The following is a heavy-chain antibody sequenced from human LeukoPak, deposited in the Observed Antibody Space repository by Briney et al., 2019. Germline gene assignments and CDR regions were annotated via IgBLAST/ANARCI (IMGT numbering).Heavy chain of an antibody. Sequence: GGSLRLSCAASGLTFRNYAMNWVRQAPGKGLEWVSSISGSGGGTFYADSVKGRFTISRDDAENSLYLQMNSLRAEDTAVYFCARRGTIFGVVSSFDYWGQGTLVTVSS. D-gene: IGHD3-3*01. CDR3: ARRGTIFGVVSSFDY. V-gene: IGHV3-23*01. CDR1: GLTFRNYA. CDR2: ISGSGGGT. J-gene: IGHJ4*02.